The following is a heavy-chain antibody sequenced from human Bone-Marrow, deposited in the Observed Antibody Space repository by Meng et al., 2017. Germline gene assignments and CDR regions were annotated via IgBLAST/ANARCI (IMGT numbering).Heavy chain of an antibody. V-gene: IGHV3-15*01. D-gene: IGHD3-9*01. Sequence: VHLGESGGDLVRPWGSLGLYCAASGFYFSNAWMSWVRQAPGKGLEWVGRIKSNTDGGTAEYAAPVTGRFTISRDDSKSTLYLQMSGLRIDDTGVYYCTWDDKAVSDYWGQGTLVTVSS. CDR1: GFYFSNAW. CDR2: IKSNTDGGTA. CDR3: TWDDKAVSDY. J-gene: IGHJ4*02.